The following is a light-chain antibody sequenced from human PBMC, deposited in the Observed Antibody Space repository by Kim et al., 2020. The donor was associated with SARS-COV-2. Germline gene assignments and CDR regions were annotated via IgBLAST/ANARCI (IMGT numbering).Light chain of an antibody. CDR3: QAWDSSTA. Sequence: SYELTQPPSVSVSPGQTASITCSGDKLGDKYACWYQQKPGQSPVLVIYQDSKRPSGIPERFSGSNSGNTDTLTISGTQAMDEADYYCQAWDSSTAFGGGTQLTVL. CDR1: KLGDKY. J-gene: IGLJ2*01. V-gene: IGLV3-1*01. CDR2: QDS.